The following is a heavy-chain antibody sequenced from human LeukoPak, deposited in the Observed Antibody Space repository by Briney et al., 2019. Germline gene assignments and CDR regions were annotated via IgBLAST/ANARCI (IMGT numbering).Heavy chain of an antibody. CDR1: GFTFYDYG. J-gene: IGHJ4*02. CDR2: INWNGGST. Sequence: GGSLRLSCAASGFTFYDYGMSWVRQAPGKGLEWVSGINWNGGSTGYADSVKGRFTISRDNAKNSLYLQMNSLRAEDTALYYCARDGTNCSSTSCYSSGFGYWGQGTLVTVSS. D-gene: IGHD2-2*01. V-gene: IGHV3-20*04. CDR3: ARDGTNCSSTSCYSSGFGY.